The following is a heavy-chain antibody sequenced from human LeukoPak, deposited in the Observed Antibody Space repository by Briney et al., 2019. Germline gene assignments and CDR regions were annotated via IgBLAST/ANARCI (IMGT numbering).Heavy chain of an antibody. J-gene: IGHJ4*02. CDR3: AVQITMIVVVPYFDY. CDR1: GLTFSDYY. D-gene: IGHD3-22*01. V-gene: IGHV3-11*04. CDR2: VSGTGTSI. Sequence: VGSLRLSCAASGLTFSDYYMTWIRQAPGKGLEWVSSVSGTGTSIYSADSVRGRFTVSRDNARNSLFLHMNSLRAEDTAVYYCAVQITMIVVVPYFDYWGQGTLVTVSS.